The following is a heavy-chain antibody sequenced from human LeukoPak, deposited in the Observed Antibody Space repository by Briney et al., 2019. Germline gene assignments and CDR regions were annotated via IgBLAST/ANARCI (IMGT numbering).Heavy chain of an antibody. D-gene: IGHD3-10*01. CDR2: IFTTGST. J-gene: IGHJ5*02. CDR3: ARGDGSTMIRGVSRYGWLDP. CDR1: GGSISSYY. V-gene: IGHV4-4*07. Sequence: PSETLSLTCTVSGGSISSYYWTWIRQPAGKGLEWIGRIFTTGSTNYNPSLMSRVTLSVDTSKNQFSQKMRSVTAADTAVYYCARGDGSTMIRGVSRYGWLDPWGQGTLVTVSS.